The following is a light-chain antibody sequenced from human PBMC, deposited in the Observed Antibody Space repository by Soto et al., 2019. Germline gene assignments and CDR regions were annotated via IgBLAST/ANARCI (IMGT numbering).Light chain of an antibody. J-gene: IGLJ2*01. Sequence: HSVLTQPRSASGSPVQSVTISCIGTSSDVGGYNYVSWYQQHPGKAPKLMIYEVSKRPSGVPDRFSGSKSGNTASLTVSGLQAEDEADYYCSSYAASNNLGVFGGGTKVTVL. CDR1: SSDVGGYNY. CDR3: SSYAASNNLGV. V-gene: IGLV2-8*01. CDR2: EVS.